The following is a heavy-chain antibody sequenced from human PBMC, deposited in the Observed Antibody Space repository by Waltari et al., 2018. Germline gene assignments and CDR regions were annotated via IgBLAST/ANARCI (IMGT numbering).Heavy chain of an antibody. Sequence: EEQLVESGGGLVQPGDSLRLSCAASGFTFSSFWMNWVLQDPGKGPLWVSRISTDASDTTYADSVKGRFTISRDNARNTLYLQMNRLRAEDTAVYFCARVSRRTYRSPVPGRHYYYGMDVWGQGTTVTVSS. D-gene: IGHD1-1*01. V-gene: IGHV3-74*03. J-gene: IGHJ6*02. CDR2: ISTDASDT. CDR3: ARVSRRTYRSPVPGRHYYYGMDV. CDR1: GFTFSSFW.